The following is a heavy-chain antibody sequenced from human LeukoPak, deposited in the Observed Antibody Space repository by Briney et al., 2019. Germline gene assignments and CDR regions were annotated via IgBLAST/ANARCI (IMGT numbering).Heavy chain of an antibody. J-gene: IGHJ4*02. CDR3: ARDSYNYGSGSLDY. CDR2: ISYSGST. V-gene: IGHV4-59*01. D-gene: IGHD5-18*01. CDR1: RGSISKYY. Sequence: PSETLSLTCIVSRGSISKYYWSWLRQPPGKGLEWIGYISYSGSTKYNPSFKSRVTMSVDTSKNQFSLKLTSVTAADTAVYYCARDSYNYGSGSLDYWGQGTLVIVSS.